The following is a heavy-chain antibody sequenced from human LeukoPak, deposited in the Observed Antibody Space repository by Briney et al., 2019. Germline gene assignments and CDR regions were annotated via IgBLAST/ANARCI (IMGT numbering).Heavy chain of an antibody. D-gene: IGHD3-22*01. V-gene: IGHV4-59*08. J-gene: IGHJ4*02. CDR1: AGSITNYY. CDR3: ARHGGYHSPIDY. CDR2: IYYTGST. Sequence: SETLSLTCTVSAGSITNYYWSWIRQPPGKGLEWIGYIYYTGSTNYNPSLKSRVSISVDTSKNQFSLKLSSVTAADTAVYYCARHGGYHSPIDYWGQGTLVTVSS.